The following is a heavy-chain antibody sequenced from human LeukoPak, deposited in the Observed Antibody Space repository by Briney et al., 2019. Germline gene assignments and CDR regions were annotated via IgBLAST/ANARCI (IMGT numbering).Heavy chain of an antibody. V-gene: IGHV3-9*01. CDR3: AKDIASCGGDCYAGGGYGNYYYYGMDV. Sequence: GGSLRLSCAASGFTFNDYAMHWVRQAPGKGLEWVSGISWNSSSIGYSDSVKGRFTIYRDNAKNSLYLQRNSLRAEDTALYYGAKDIASCGGDCYAGGGYGNYYYYGMDVWGQGTTVTVCS. J-gene: IGHJ6*02. CDR1: GFTFNDYA. CDR2: ISWNSSSI. D-gene: IGHD2-21*02.